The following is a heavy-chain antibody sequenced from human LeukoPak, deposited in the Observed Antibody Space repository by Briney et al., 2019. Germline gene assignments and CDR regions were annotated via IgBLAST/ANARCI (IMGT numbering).Heavy chain of an antibody. CDR3: ARARHGGPFYYFDY. D-gene: IGHD3-16*01. CDR1: GGSISSTNYY. CDR2: IYYSGST. V-gene: IGHV4-39*07. J-gene: IGHJ4*02. Sequence: SETLSLTCTVSGGSISSTNYYWGWICQPPGKGLEWIGSIYYSGSTYYNPSLKSRVTISVDTSKNQFSLKLSSVTAADTAVYYCARARHGGPFYYFDYWGQGTLVTVSS.